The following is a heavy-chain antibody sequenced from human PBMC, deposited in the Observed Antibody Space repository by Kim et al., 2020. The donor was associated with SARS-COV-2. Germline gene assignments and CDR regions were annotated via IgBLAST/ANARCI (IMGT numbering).Heavy chain of an antibody. CDR3: ARTLRYFDWLSRSYWYFDL. D-gene: IGHD3-9*01. CDR1: GGSFSGYY. J-gene: IGHJ2*01. V-gene: IGHV4-34*01. Sequence: SETLSLTCAVYGGSFSGYYWSWIRQPPGKGLEWIGEINHSGSTNYNPSLKSRVTISVDTSKNQFSLKLSSVTAADTAVYYCARTLRYFDWLSRSYWYFDLWGRGALVTVSS. CDR2: INHSGST.